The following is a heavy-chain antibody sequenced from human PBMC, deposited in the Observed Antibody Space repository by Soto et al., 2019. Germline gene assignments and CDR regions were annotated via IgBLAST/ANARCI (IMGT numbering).Heavy chain of an antibody. CDR1: GITFSNHA. J-gene: IGHJ4*02. CDR2: ISGSGTTT. V-gene: IGHV3-23*01. D-gene: IGHD5-12*01. Sequence: GGSLRLSCAASGITFSNHALSWVRQAPGKGLEWISGISGSGTTTYYADSVKGRFTISRDNSKNTLSLQMNSLRADDTAVYYCAKEHGGGISTITSFFDSWGQGTPVTVSS. CDR3: AKEHGGGISTITSFFDS.